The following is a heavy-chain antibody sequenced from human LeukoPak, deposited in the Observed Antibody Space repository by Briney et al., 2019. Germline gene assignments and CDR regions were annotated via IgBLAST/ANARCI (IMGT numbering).Heavy chain of an antibody. CDR2: IYYSGST. J-gene: IGHJ4*02. D-gene: IGHD3-22*01. CDR3: ARRYYYDSSGYQFDY. V-gene: IGHV4-39*01. CDR1: GGSISSSSHY. Sequence: PSETLSLSCTVSGGSISSSSHYWGWIRQPPGKGLEWIGSIYYSGSTYYNPSLKSRVTISVDTSKNQFSLKLSSVTAADTAVYYCARRYYYDSSGYQFDYWGQGTLVTVSS.